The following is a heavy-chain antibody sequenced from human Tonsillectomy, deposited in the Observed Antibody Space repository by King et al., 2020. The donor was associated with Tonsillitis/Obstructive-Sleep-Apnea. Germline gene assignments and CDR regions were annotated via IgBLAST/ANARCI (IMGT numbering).Heavy chain of an antibody. Sequence: VQLQQWGAGLLKPSETLSLTCAVYGGSFSGYYWSWIRQPPGKGLEWIGEINHSGSTNYNPSLKSRVTISVDTSKNQFSLKLSSVTAADTAVYYCARGPSKMGYCSSTSCYTGMDVWGQGTTVTVSS. CDR2: INHSGST. J-gene: IGHJ6*02. CDR3: ARGPSKMGYCSSTSCYTGMDV. D-gene: IGHD2-2*02. CDR1: GGSFSGYY. V-gene: IGHV4-34*01.